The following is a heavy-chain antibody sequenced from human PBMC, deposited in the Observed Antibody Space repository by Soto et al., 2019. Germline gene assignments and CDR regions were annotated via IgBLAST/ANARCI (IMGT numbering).Heavy chain of an antibody. J-gene: IGHJ4*02. D-gene: IGHD2-2*01. CDR3: AKTRLDQDIVVVPAAMTFFDY. CDR1: GFTFSSYA. V-gene: IGHV3-23*01. CDR2: ISGSGGST. Sequence: PGGSLRLSCAASGFTFSSYAMSWVRQAPGKGLEWVSAISGSGGSTYYADSVKGRFTISRDNSKNTLYLQMNSLRAEDTAVYYCAKTRLDQDIVVVPAAMTFFDYWGQGTLVTVSS.